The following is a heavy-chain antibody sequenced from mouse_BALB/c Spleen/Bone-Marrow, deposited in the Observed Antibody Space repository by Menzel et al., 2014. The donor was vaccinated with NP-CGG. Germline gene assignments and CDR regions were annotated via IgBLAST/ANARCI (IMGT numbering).Heavy chain of an antibody. Sequence: QVHVKQSGAELVKPGASLKLSCKASGYTFTNYWIHWVKQRPGQGLEWIGEINPSNGRTNYNEKFKTKATLTVDKFSSTAYMQLSSLTSEDSAVNYCAARLSHLAMDYWGQGTSVTVSS. V-gene: IGHV1S81*02. CDR1: GYTFTNYW. CDR2: INPSNGRT. D-gene: IGHD2-2*01. J-gene: IGHJ4*01. CDR3: AARLSHLAMDY.